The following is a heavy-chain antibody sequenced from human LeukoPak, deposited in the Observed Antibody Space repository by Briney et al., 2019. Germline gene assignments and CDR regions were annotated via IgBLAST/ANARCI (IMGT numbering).Heavy chain of an antibody. CDR3: AKMKGHPLPKYYMDV. CDR2: ISGSGDNT. D-gene: IGHD1-26*01. J-gene: IGHJ6*01. V-gene: IGHV3-23*01. Sequence: PGGSLRLSCAASGFTFSGFAMSWVRRTPGKGLEWVSGISGSGDNTLYADSAKGRFTISRDNSKNTLYLEMNSLRAEDTAIYYCAKMKGHPLPKYYMDVWGQGTTVTVSS. CDR1: GFTFSGFA.